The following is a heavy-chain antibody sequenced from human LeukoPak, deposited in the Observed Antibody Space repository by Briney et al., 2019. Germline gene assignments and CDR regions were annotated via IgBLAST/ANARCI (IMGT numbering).Heavy chain of an antibody. V-gene: IGHV1-69*05. CDR2: IIPIFGTA. D-gene: IGHD3-3*01. CDR1: GCTFTSYA. CDR3: ARSYAFGVVYYYYYMDV. J-gene: IGHJ6*03. Sequence: SVKVSCKPSGCTFTSYAISWVRQAPGQGLEWMGGIIPIFGTANYAQKFQGRVTITTDESTSTAYMELSSLRSEDTAVYYCARSYAFGVVYYYYYMDVWGKGTTVTVSS.